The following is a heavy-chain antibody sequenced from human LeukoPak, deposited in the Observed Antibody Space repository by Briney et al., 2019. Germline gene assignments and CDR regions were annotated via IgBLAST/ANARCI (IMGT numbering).Heavy chain of an antibody. V-gene: IGHV4-59*01. CDR1: GGSISSYY. D-gene: IGHD3-9*01. CDR2: IYYSGST. J-gene: IGHJ4*02. CDR3: ARHLVSKSRHNYFDY. Sequence: PSETLSLTCTVSGGSISSYYWGWIRQPPGEGLEWIGYIYYSGSTNYNPSLKSRVTISVGTSKNQFSLKLSSVTAADTAVYYCARHLVSKSRHNYFDYWGQGTLVTVSS.